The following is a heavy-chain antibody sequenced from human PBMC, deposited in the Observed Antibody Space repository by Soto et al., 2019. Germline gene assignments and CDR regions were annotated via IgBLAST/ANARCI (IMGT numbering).Heavy chain of an antibody. CDR1: GYSFTRYY. J-gene: IGHJ6*02. V-gene: IGHV1-46*01. CDR3: ARDRVYGAHYYYGMAV. D-gene: IGHD4-17*01. CDR2: INPSSGST. Sequence: QVQLVQSGAEVKKPGASVKVSCKASGYSFTRYYMHWVRQAPGQGLEWMGIINPSSGSTNYAQKFQGRVTMTRDISTNTVYMEMSSLRSEDTAVYYCARDRVYGAHYYYGMAVWGQGTTVTVSS.